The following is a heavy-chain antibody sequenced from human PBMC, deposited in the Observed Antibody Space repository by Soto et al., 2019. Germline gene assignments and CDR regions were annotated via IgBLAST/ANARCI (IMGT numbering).Heavy chain of an antibody. D-gene: IGHD6-13*01. CDR1: GLSISSGDW. CDR2: IHHSGSA. Sequence: QVQLQELGPGLVRPSGTVSLTCAVSGLSISSGDWWSWVRQPPGKGLEWIGEIHHSGSANYNPSLKSRVTLSVVPSKDLFSLTLISVTAADTAFYYCARDQGSHPGDWGQGTLVSVSS. J-gene: IGHJ4*02. CDR3: ARDQGSHPGD. V-gene: IGHV4-4*02.